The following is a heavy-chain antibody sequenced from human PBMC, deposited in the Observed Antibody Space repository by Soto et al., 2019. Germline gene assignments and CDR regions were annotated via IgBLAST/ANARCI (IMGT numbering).Heavy chain of an antibody. CDR1: GGSFSGYY. CDR3: ARVSDIVVVPAALDY. V-gene: IGHV4-34*01. CDR2: INHSGST. Sequence: SETLSLTCAVYGGSFSGYYWSWIRQPPGKGLEWIGEINHSGSTNYNPSLKSRVTISVDTSKNQFSLKLSSVTAADTAVYYCARVSDIVVVPAALDYWGQGTLVTVSS. J-gene: IGHJ4*02. D-gene: IGHD2-2*01.